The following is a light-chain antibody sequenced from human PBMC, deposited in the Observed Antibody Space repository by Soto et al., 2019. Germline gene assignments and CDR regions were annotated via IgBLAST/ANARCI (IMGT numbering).Light chain of an antibody. V-gene: IGKV3-20*01. CDR1: QSIGGNF. CDR3: QNYSSPSWK. Sequence: EIVLTQSPGTLSLSPGEGATLSCSASQSIGGNFLAWYQQRRGQAPRLLIYGASSRATGIPDRFSGSGSGTDFTLTISRLEPDDFAVYYCQNYSSPSWKFGQGTKVDIK. CDR2: GAS. J-gene: IGKJ1*01.